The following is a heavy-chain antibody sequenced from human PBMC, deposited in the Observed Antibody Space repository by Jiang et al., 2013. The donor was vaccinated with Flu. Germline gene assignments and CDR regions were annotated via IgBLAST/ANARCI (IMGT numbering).Heavy chain of an antibody. Sequence: GSGLVKPSETLSLTCTVSGGSISSSSYYWGWIRQPPGKGLEWIGSIYYSGSTYYNPSLKSRVTISVDTSKNQFSLKLSSVTAADTAVYYCARPRERSSGWQYYFDYWGQGTLVTVSS. V-gene: IGHV4-39*01. J-gene: IGHJ4*02. D-gene: IGHD6-19*01. CDR1: GGSISSSSYY. CDR2: IYYSGST. CDR3: ARPRERSSGWQYYFDY.